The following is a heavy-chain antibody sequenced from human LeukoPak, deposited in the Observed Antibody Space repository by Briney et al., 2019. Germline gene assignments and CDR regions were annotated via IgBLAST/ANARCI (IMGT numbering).Heavy chain of an antibody. CDR3: ARDPHLSGWSDY. J-gene: IGHJ4*02. V-gene: IGHV3-21*01. Sequence: GGSLRLSCGASTFTFSSYGMSWVRQAPGKGLEWVSSISSQSTYIYSADSLKGRFAISRDNAKNSLYLQMNSLRAEDTAVYYCARDPHLSGWSDYWGQGTLVTVSS. CDR1: TFTFSSYG. CDR2: ISSQSTYI. D-gene: IGHD6-19*01.